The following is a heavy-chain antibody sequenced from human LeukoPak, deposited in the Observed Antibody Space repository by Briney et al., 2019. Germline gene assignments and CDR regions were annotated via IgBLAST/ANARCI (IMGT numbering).Heavy chain of an antibody. CDR1: GFTFSSSW. D-gene: IGHD2-2*01. CDR2: ISSDGSST. CDR3: AREQSTSFGY. J-gene: IGHJ4*02. V-gene: IGHV3-74*01. Sequence: GGSLRLSCAASGFTFSSSWMHWVRQAPGKGLVWVSRISSDGSSTSYADSVKGRFTISRDSAKNTLYLQMNSLRAEDTAVYYCAREQSTSFGYWGQGTLVTVSS.